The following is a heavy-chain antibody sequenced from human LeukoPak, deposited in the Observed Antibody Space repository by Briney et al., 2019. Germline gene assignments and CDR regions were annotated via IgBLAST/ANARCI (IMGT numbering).Heavy chain of an antibody. CDR3: ARGPLGHGYNPLFFDY. Sequence: GGSLRLSCAASGFTFSSYSMNWVRQAPGKGLGWVSSISSSSSYIYYADSVKGRFTISRDNAKNSLYLQMNSLRAEDTAVYYCARGPLGHGYNPLFFDYWGQGTLVTVSS. D-gene: IGHD5-24*01. CDR2: ISSSSSYI. CDR1: GFTFSSYS. V-gene: IGHV3-21*01. J-gene: IGHJ4*02.